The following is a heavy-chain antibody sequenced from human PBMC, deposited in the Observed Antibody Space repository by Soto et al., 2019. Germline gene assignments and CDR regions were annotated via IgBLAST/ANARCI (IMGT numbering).Heavy chain of an antibody. V-gene: IGHV4-34*01. Sequence: SETLSLTCTVDGGSLTGYYWSWIRQPPGKGLEWIGEVKDGGSTNYSPSLRGRVSISADTSKNHFSLRLNSVTAADTAVYFCARGQEGIVATHWDQGALVTVS. CDR1: GGSLTGYY. J-gene: IGHJ4*02. CDR2: VKDGGST. CDR3: ARGQEGIVATH. D-gene: IGHD5-12*01.